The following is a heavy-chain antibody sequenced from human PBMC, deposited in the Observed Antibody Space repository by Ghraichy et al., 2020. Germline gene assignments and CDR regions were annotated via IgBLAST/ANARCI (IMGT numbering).Heavy chain of an antibody. CDR2: IKQDGSEK. Sequence: GGSLRLSCAASGFTFSSYWMSWVRQAPGKGLEWVANIKQDGSEKYYVDSVKGRFTISRDNAKNSLYLQMNSLRAEDTAVYYCARVVGQHGITGTTSNYYYYGMDVWGQGTTVTVSS. J-gene: IGHJ6*02. CDR3: ARVVGQHGITGTTSNYYYYGMDV. V-gene: IGHV3-7*03. D-gene: IGHD1-7*01. CDR1: GFTFSSYW.